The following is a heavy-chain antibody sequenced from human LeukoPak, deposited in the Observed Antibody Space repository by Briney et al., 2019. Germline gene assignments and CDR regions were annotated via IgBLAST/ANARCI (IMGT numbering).Heavy chain of an antibody. CDR3: ARERGVLWFGELYTDY. D-gene: IGHD3-10*01. CDR2: ISAYNGNT. Sequence: ASVKVSCTASGYTFTSYGISWVRQAPGQGLEWMGWISAYNGNTNYAQKLQGRVTMTTDTSTSTAYMELRSLRSDDTAVYYCARERGVLWFGELYTDYWGQGTLVTVSS. V-gene: IGHV1-18*01. J-gene: IGHJ4*02. CDR1: GYTFTSYG.